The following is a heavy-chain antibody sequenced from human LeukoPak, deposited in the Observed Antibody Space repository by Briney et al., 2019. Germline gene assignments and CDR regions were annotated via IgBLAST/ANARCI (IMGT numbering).Heavy chain of an antibody. CDR2: IYSSGMT. CDR3: ARDLYGVSHDY. D-gene: IGHD4-17*01. V-gene: IGHV3-53*01. CDR1: GFTVSSNY. J-gene: IGHJ4*02. Sequence: GGSLRLSCAASGFTVSSNYMSWVRQAPGKGLEWVSVIYSSGMTYYADSVKGRFTISRDNSKNTLYFHMNSLRAEDTAVYYCARDLYGVSHDYCGQGTLVTVSS.